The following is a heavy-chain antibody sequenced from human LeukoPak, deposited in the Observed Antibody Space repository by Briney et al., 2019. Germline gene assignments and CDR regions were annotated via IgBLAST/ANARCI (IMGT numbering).Heavy chain of an antibody. CDR3: AKVEGGTVTTYFDY. J-gene: IGHJ4*02. CDR1: GFTFSNYA. D-gene: IGHD4-17*01. V-gene: IGHV3-30*02. CDR2: IPFDGNNK. Sequence: GGSLRLSCAAAGFTFSNYAMHWVRQAPGKGLEWVAFIPFDGNNKYYADSVKGRFTISRDNSKNTLYLQMNSLRAEDTAVYYCAKVEGGTVTTYFDYWGQGTLVSVSS.